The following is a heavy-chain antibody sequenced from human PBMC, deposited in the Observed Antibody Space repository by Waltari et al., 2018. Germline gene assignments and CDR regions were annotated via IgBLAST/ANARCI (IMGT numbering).Heavy chain of an antibody. Sequence: EVQLVESGGGLVQPGGSLRLSCAASGFTFSSYWMSWVRQAPGKGLEWVANIKQDGSEKYYVDSVKGRFTISRDNAKNSLYLQMNSLRAEDTAVYYCARVPRIAVAGTDYWGQGTLVTVSS. CDR2: IKQDGSEK. V-gene: IGHV3-7*01. D-gene: IGHD6-19*01. J-gene: IGHJ4*02. CDR3: ARVPRIAVAGTDY. CDR1: GFTFSSYW.